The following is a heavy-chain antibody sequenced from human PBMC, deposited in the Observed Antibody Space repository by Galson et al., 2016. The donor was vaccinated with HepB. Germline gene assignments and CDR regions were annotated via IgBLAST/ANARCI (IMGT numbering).Heavy chain of an antibody. CDR2: ITGSGSAI. V-gene: IGHV3-11*01. CDR1: GFSFSDYY. CDR3: ARDGTVAPGY. J-gene: IGHJ1*01. Sequence: LRLSCAASGFSFSDYYMSWIRQAPGKGLEWISYITGSGSAIYYADSVKGRFTISRDNTKNSLDLQMNSLRVEDTAVYYCARDGTVAPGYWGQGTLVTVSS. D-gene: IGHD6-19*01.